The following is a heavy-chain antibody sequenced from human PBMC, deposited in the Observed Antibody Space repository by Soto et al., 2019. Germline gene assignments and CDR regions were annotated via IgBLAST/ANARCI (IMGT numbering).Heavy chain of an antibody. V-gene: IGHV1-18*04. Sequence: ASVKVSCKASGYTFTSYGISWVRQAPGQGLEWMGWISAYNGNTNYAQKLQGRVTMTTDTSTSTAYMELRSLRSDDTAVYYCARVNGGRYFDGRLSYYSYTMDVWGQGTPVTVSS. CDR3: ARVNGGRYFDGRLSYYSYTMDV. J-gene: IGHJ6*01. CDR2: ISAYNGNT. CDR1: GYTFTSYG. D-gene: IGHD3-9*01.